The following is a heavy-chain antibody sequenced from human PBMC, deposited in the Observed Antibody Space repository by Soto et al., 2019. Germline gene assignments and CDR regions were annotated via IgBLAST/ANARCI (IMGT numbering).Heavy chain of an antibody. CDR2: ISYDGSNK. CDR1: GFTFSSYA. J-gene: IGHJ3*02. Sequence: GGSLRLSCAASGFTFSSYAMHWVRQAPGKGLEWVAVISYDGSNKYYADSVKGRFTISRDNSKNTLYLQMNSLRAEDTAVYYCARDRGDSYGYEAFDIWGQGTMVTVSS. CDR3: ARDRGDSYGYEAFDI. V-gene: IGHV3-30-3*01. D-gene: IGHD5-18*01.